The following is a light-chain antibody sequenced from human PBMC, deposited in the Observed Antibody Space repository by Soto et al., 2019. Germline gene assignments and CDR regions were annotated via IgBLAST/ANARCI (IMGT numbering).Light chain of an antibody. CDR3: QQYGSSPT. CDR2: GAS. V-gene: IGKV3-20*01. CDR1: QSVRSN. Sequence: EIVMTQSPATLSVSPGERATLSCRASQSVRSNLAWYQQKPGQSPRLLIYGASTRATGIPDRFSGSGSGTDFTLTIGRLEPEDFAVYYCQQYGSSPTFGEGTRLEIK. J-gene: IGKJ5*01.